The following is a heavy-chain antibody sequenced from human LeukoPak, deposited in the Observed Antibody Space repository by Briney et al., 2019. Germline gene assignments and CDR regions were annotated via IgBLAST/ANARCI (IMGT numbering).Heavy chain of an antibody. J-gene: IGHJ4*02. D-gene: IGHD3-10*01. CDR3: ARAGYYGSGSYVDY. Sequence: ASLKDSCKAPGYTFTSYDINWVRQATGQGLEWMGWMNPNSGNTGYAQKFQGRVTMTRNTSISTAYMELSSLRSEDTAVYYCARAGYYGSGSYVDYWGQGTLVTVSS. CDR1: GYTFTSYD. CDR2: MNPNSGNT. V-gene: IGHV1-8*01.